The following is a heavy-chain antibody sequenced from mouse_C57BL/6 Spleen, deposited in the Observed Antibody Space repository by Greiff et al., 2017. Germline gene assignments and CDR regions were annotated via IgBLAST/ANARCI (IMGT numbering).Heavy chain of an antibody. CDR3: ASSPDYDYAMDY. V-gene: IGHV1-82*01. CDR1: GYAFSSSW. D-gene: IGHD2-4*01. CDR2: IYPGDGDT. Sequence: VQLQQSGPELVKPGASVKISCKASGYAFSSSWMNWVKQRPGKGLEWIGRIYPGDGDTNYNGKFKGKATLTADKSSSTAYMQLSSLTSEDSAVYFCASSPDYDYAMDYWGQGTSVTVSS. J-gene: IGHJ4*01.